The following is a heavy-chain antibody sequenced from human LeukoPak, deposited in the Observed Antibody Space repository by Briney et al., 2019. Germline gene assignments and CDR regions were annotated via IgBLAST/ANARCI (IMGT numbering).Heavy chain of an antibody. D-gene: IGHD3-10*01. CDR3: ARGNLGSDMDV. Sequence: SETLSLTCTASGGSVSSYYWSWLRQSPGKGLEWIGYIYSSGNTNYNPSLKSRVAMSVDTSKNQFSLKLRSVTAADTAVYYCARGNLGSDMDVWGKGTTVTISS. CDR2: IYSSGNT. J-gene: IGHJ6*03. V-gene: IGHV4-59*02. CDR1: GGSVSSYY.